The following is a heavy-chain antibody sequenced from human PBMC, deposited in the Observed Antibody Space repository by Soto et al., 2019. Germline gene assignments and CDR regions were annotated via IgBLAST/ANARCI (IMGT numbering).Heavy chain of an antibody. J-gene: IGHJ5*02. CDR1: GAPISSGDYY. CDR2: IYHSGST. D-gene: IGHD3-10*01. Sequence: PSETLSLTCTVSGAPISSGDYYWSWVRQAPGKGLEWVGDIYHSGSTYYNPSLKRRLTISLDTSKNQFSLKLSSVTAADTAVYYCARGRITMVRGVISWFDPWGQGTLVTVSS. V-gene: IGHV4-39*07. CDR3: ARGRITMVRGVISWFDP.